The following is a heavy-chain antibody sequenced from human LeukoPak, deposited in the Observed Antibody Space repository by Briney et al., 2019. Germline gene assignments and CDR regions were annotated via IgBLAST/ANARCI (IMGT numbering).Heavy chain of an antibody. CDR1: VFTFSNAW. CDR2: IKSKTDGGTT. J-gene: IGHJ4*02. V-gene: IGHV3-15*01. CDR3: TTDGVYGDFDY. Sequence: GGTLRLSCAASVFTFSNAWIRWVRQAPGKGLEWVGRIKSKTDGGTTDYAAPVKGRFTISRDDSKNTLYLQMNSLKTEDTAVYYCTTDGVYGDFDYWGQGTLVTVSS. D-gene: IGHD4-17*01.